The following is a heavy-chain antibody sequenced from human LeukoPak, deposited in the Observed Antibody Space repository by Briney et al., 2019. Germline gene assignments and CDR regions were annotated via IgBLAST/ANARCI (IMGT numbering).Heavy chain of an antibody. Sequence: SETLSLTCTVSGGSISSYYWSWIRQPPGKGLEWIGYIYYSGSTNYNPSLKSRVTISVDTSKNQFSLKLSSVTAADTAVYYCASTYSSSWYPFFDYWGQGTLVTVSS. J-gene: IGHJ4*02. CDR3: ASTYSSSWYPFFDY. V-gene: IGHV4-59*08. CDR2: IYYSGST. CDR1: GGSISSYY. D-gene: IGHD6-13*01.